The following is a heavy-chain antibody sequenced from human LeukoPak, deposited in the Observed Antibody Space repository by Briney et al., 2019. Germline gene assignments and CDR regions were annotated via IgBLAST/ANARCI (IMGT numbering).Heavy chain of an antibody. J-gene: IGHJ4*02. V-gene: IGHV4-4*02. CDR3: ARERYDILTGYYFDY. D-gene: IGHD3-9*01. CDR1: GGSISSSNW. CDR2: IYHSGST. Sequence: SGTLSLTCAVSGGSISSSNWWSWVRQPPGKGLEWIGEIYHSGSTNYNPSLKSRVTISVDKSKNQFSLKLSSVTAADTAVYYCARERYDILTGYYFDYWGQGTLVTVSS.